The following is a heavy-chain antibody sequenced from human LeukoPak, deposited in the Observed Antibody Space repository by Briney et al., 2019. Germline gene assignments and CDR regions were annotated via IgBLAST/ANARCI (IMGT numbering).Heavy chain of an antibody. CDR2: ISYDGSNK. Sequence: GGSLRLSCAASGFSFSSYGMHWVRQAPGKGLEWVAVISYDGSNKYYADSVKGRFTISRDNSKNTLYLQMNSLRAEDTAVYYCAKARYGSVRYFDYWGQGTLVTVSS. J-gene: IGHJ4*02. CDR1: GFSFSSYG. CDR3: AKARYGSVRYFDY. D-gene: IGHD3-10*01. V-gene: IGHV3-30*18.